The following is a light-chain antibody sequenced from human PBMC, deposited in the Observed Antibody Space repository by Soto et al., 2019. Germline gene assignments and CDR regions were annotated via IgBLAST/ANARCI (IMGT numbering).Light chain of an antibody. J-gene: IGLJ2*01. V-gene: IGLV1-40*01. Sequence: QSVLTQPPSVSGAPGQRVTISCTGSSSNIGAGYDVHWYQQLPGTAPKLLIYGNSNRPSGVPDRFSGSMSGTSASLAITGLQAEDEADYYCQSYDSSLSGWVFGGGTKLTAL. CDR3: QSYDSSLSGWV. CDR1: SSNIGAGYD. CDR2: GNS.